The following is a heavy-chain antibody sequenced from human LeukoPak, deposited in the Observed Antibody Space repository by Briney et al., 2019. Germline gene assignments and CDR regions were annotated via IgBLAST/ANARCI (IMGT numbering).Heavy chain of an antibody. V-gene: IGHV3-30*02. CDR1: GFSFNRYG. Sequence: GGSLRLSCVASGFSFNRYGMQWVRQAPGKGLQWVAFIRHDSSHTFYAGPIKGRFTISRDNSKNTLYLQMNSLRAEDTAVYYCAKVPPAPYSGYYYWLFAYWGQGTLVTV. J-gene: IGHJ4*02. D-gene: IGHD3-22*01. CDR3: AKVPPAPYSGYYYWLFAY. CDR2: IRHDSSHT.